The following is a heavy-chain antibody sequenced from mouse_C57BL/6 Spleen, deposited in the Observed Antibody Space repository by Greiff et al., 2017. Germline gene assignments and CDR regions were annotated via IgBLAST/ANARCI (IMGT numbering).Heavy chain of an antibody. CDR2: IYPRDGST. CDR3: ARRLTGDAWFAY. J-gene: IGHJ3*01. D-gene: IGHD4-1*01. Sequence: QVQLQQSDAELVKPGASVKISCKASGYTFTDYSIHWMKQRPEQGLEWIGYIYPRDGSTKYNEKFKGKATLTADKSSSTAYMQLNSLTSEDSAVYFCARRLTGDAWFAYWGQGTLVTVSA. CDR1: GYTFTDYS. V-gene: IGHV1-78*01.